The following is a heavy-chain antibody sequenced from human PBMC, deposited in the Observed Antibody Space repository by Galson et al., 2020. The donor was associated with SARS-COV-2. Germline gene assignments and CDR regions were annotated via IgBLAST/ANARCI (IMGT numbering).Heavy chain of an antibody. CDR3: ARDSSLQYYAMDV. CDR1: RFTFSSYA. Sequence: GGSLRLSCAASRFTFSSYAMNGVRQAPGKGLEWVAVMSGSGDTYYADYVKGRFTISRDNSKNTVYLQMNSLRAEDTAVYYCARDSSLQYYAMDVWGQGTTVTVSS. CDR2: MSGSGDT. J-gene: IGHJ6*02. V-gene: IGHV3-23*01. D-gene: IGHD6-6*01.